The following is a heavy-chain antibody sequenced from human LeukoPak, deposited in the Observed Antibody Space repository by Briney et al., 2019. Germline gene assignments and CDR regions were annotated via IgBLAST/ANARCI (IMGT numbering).Heavy chain of an antibody. J-gene: IGHJ4*02. Sequence: GASVKVSCKASGYTFTGYYIHWVRQAPGQGLEWMGWINPNSGGTNSAQKFQGRVTMTRDMSTSTVVMEVNNLRSEDTAIYYCARDNEGGFDYWGQGTLVTVSS. D-gene: IGHD3-16*01. CDR2: INPNSGGT. CDR3: ARDNEGGFDY. V-gene: IGHV1-2*02. CDR1: GYTFTGYY.